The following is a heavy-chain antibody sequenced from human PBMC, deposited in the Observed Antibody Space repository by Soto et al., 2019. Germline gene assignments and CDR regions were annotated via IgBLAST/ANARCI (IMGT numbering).Heavy chain of an antibody. Sequence: ASVKVSCKASGYTFTGYYMHWVRQAPGQGLEWMGWINPNSGGTNYAQKFQGRVTMARDTSISTAYMELSRLRSDDTAVYYCARDTTIAVAGREDYWGQGTLVTVSS. CDR1: GYTFTGYY. CDR3: ARDTTIAVAGREDY. J-gene: IGHJ4*02. CDR2: INPNSGGT. D-gene: IGHD6-19*01. V-gene: IGHV1-2*02.